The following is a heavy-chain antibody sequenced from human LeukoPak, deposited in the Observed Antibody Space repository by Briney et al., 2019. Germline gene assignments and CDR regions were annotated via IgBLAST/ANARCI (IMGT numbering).Heavy chain of an antibody. CDR2: IIPIFGTA. CDR1: GGTFSSYA. Sequence: ASVKVSCKASGGTFSSYAISWVRQAPGQGLEWMGGIIPIFGTANYAQKFQGRVTITADESTSTAYMELSSLRSEDTAVYYCASGQCMVTTVSMCRVFDYWGQGTLVTVSS. J-gene: IGHJ4*02. V-gene: IGHV1-69*13. CDR3: ASGQCMVTTVSMCRVFDY. D-gene: IGHD4-17*01.